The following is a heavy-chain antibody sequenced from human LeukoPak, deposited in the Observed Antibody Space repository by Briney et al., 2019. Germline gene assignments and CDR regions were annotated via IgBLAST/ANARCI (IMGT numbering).Heavy chain of an antibody. J-gene: IGHJ4*02. CDR2: IAYIGIT. V-gene: IGHV4-39*01. Sequence: SETLSLTCTVSGDSISTPSYWWGWMRQSPGKGLEWIGSIAYIGITSYNPSLRSRVTISVDTSKNQFSLQLTSVTAADTAVYYCTRLPLDYSLGHWGQGTLVSVSS. D-gene: IGHD4-11*01. CDR1: GDSISTPSYW. CDR3: TRLPLDYSLGH.